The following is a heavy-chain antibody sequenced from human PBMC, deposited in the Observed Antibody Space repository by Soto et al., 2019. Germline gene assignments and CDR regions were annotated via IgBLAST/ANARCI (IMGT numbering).Heavy chain of an antibody. J-gene: IGHJ5*02. CDR2: IYHSGST. Sequence: PSETLSLTCAVSGGSISSGGYSWSWIRQPPGKGLEWIGYIYHSGSTYYNPSLKSRVTISVDRSKNQFSLKLSSVTAADTAVYYCARGRYCSGGSCPSGWFDPWGQGTLVTVSS. CDR1: GGSISSGGYS. V-gene: IGHV4-30-2*01. CDR3: ARGRYCSGGSCPSGWFDP. D-gene: IGHD2-15*01.